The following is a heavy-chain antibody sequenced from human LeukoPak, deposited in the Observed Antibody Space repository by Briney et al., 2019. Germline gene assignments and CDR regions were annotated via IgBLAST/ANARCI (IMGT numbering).Heavy chain of an antibody. D-gene: IGHD5-24*01. V-gene: IGHV4-61*01. CDR2: IYYSGST. CDR1: GGSVSSGSYY. J-gene: IGHJ4*02. CDR3: ARRHGYNSDY. Sequence: PSETLSLTCTVSGGSVSSGSYYWSWIRQPPGKGLEWIGYIYYSGSTNYNPSLKSRVTISVDTSKNQFSLKLSSMTAADTAVYYCARRHGYNSDYWGRGTLVTVSS.